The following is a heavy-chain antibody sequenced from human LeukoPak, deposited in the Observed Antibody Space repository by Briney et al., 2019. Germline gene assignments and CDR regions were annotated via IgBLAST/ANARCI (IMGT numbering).Heavy chain of an antibody. CDR3: ARVPTRGGSCYSGDY. D-gene: IGHD2-15*01. J-gene: IGHJ4*02. Sequence: ASVKVSCKASGYTFTSYAITWVRQAPGQGLEWMGWISAYNGNTNYARELQGRVTMTTDTSTSTAYMELRSLRSDDTAVYYCARVPTRGGSCYSGDYWGQGTLVTVSS. V-gene: IGHV1-18*01. CDR2: ISAYNGNT. CDR1: GYTFTSYA.